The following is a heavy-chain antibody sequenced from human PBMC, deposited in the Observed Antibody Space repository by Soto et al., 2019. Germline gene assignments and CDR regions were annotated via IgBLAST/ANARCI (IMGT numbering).Heavy chain of an antibody. J-gene: IGHJ5*02. CDR2: IIPILGIA. CDR1: GGTFSSYT. CDR3: ASHRYFDHHTAAWFDP. Sequence: QVQLVQSGAEVKKPGSSVKVSCKASGGTFSSYTISWVRQAPGQGLEWMGRIIPILGIANYAQKFQGRVTITADKSTSTAYMELSRLRSEDTAVYYCASHRYFDHHTAAWFDPWGQGTLVTVSS. D-gene: IGHD3-9*01. V-gene: IGHV1-69*02.